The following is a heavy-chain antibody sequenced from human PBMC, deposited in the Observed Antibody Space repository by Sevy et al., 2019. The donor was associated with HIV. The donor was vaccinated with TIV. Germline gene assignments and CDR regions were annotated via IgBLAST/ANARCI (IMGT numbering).Heavy chain of an antibody. CDR3: AKALNTALESMLEVRFTTLNGFDV. CDR1: GFTFNTHA. CDR2: ISGPGSST. Sequence: GGSLRLSCAASGFTFNTHAMNWVRQAPGKGLEWVSVISGPGSSTYYEDSVKGRFTISRENSKNILYMQRNSLRADDTAVYYCAKALNTALESMLEVRFTTLNGFDVWGQGTMVTVSS. J-gene: IGHJ3*01. D-gene: IGHD3-22*01. V-gene: IGHV3-23*01.